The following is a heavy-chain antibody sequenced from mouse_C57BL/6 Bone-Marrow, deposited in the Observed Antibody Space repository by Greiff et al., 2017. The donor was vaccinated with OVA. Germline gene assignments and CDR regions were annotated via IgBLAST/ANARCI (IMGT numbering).Heavy chain of an antibody. CDR2: IYPRSGNT. V-gene: IGHV1-81*01. D-gene: IGHD2-3*01. Sequence: LVESGAELARPGASVKLSCKASGYTFTSYGISWVKQRTGQGLEWIGEIYPRSGNTYYNEKFKGKATLTADKSSSTAYMELRSLTSEDSAVDFCARSRWLLGYAMDYWGQGTSVTVSS. J-gene: IGHJ4*01. CDR3: ARSRWLLGYAMDY. CDR1: GYTFTSYG.